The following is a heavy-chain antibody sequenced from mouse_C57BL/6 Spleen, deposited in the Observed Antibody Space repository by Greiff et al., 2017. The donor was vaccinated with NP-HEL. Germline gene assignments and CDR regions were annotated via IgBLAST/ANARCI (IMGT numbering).Heavy chain of an antibody. J-gene: IGHJ1*03. Sequence: EVKLVESGGGLVKPGGSLKLSCAASGFTFSDYGMHWVRQAPEKGLEWVAYISSGSSTIYYADTVKGRFTISRDNAKNTLFLQMTSLRSEDTAMYYCAKLYDYDWYVDVWGTGTTVTVSS. V-gene: IGHV5-17*01. CDR3: AKLYDYDWYVDV. CDR1: GFTFSDYG. D-gene: IGHD2-4*01. CDR2: ISSGSSTI.